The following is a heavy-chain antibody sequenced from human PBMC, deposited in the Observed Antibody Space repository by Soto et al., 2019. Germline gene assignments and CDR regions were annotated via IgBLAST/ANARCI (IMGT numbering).Heavy chain of an antibody. D-gene: IGHD3-22*01. CDR2: IIPIFGTA. Sequence: SVKVSCKASGCTFSSYSISWVRQAPGQGLEWMGGIIPIFGTANYAQKFQGRVTITADESTSTAYMELSSLRSEDTAVYYCARGDTMIEYGMDVWGQGTTVPSP. V-gene: IGHV1-69*13. CDR1: GCTFSSYS. CDR3: ARGDTMIEYGMDV. J-gene: IGHJ6*02.